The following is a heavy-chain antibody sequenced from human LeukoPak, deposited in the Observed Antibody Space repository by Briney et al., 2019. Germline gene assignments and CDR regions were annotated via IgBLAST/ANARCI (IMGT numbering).Heavy chain of an antibody. CDR2: INQDGSEE. CDR1: GFTFSNYW. V-gene: IGHV3-7*01. CDR3: VRDGGVSGYDLLDY. Sequence: GGSLRLSCVASGFTFSNYWMTWVRQAPGKGLEWVAHINQDGSEEHYMDSVKARFTISRDNAKNSLSLQMNSLRAEDTAVYYCVRDGGVSGYDLLDYWGQGTLVTVSS. J-gene: IGHJ4*02. D-gene: IGHD5-12*01.